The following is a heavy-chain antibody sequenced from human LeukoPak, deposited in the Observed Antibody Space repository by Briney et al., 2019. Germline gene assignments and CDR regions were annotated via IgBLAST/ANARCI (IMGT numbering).Heavy chain of an antibody. CDR1: GFTFRSYA. CDR3: AKSYYDSSGYRGDFDY. CDR2: TSYDGSNK. D-gene: IGHD3-22*01. J-gene: IGHJ4*02. V-gene: IGHV3-30*04. Sequence: GGSLRLSCAASGFTFRSYAMHWVRQAPGKGLEWVAVTSYDGSNKYYADSVKGRFTISRDNSKNTLYLQMNSLRTEDTAVYYCAKSYYDSSGYRGDFDYWGQGTLVTVSS.